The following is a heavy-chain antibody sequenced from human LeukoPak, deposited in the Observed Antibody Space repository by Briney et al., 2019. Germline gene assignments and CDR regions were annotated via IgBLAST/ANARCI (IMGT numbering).Heavy chain of an antibody. J-gene: IGHJ5*02. CDR3: ARLNSSSWRGNWFDP. CDR1: GGPFSGYY. V-gene: IGHV4-34*01. CDR2: INHSGST. Sequence: SETLSLTCAVYGGPFSGYYWSWIRQPPGKGLEWIGEINHSGSTNYNPSLKSRVTISVDTSKNQFSLKLSSVTAADTAVYYCARLNSSSWRGNWFDPWGQGTLVTVSS. D-gene: IGHD6-13*01.